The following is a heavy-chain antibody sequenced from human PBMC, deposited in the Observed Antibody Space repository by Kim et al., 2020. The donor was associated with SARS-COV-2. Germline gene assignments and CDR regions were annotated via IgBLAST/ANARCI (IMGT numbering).Heavy chain of an antibody. Sequence: SETLSLTCTVSGGSVSSGSYYWSWIRQPPGKGVDWIGYIDYSGSTYYNPSLKSRVTLSVDTSKNHFSLKLSSVTAADTDVYYCVRLGVDVTHFFSFAYWG. D-gene: IGHD2-15*01. CDR3: VRLGVDVTHFFSFAY. V-gene: IGHV4-61*03. CDR2: IDYSGST. CDR1: GGSVSSGSYY. J-gene: IGHJ4*01.